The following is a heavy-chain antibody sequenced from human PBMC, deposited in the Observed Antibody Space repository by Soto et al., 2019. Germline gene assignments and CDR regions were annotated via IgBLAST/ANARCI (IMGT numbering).Heavy chain of an antibody. J-gene: IGHJ5*02. CDR3: ARVVVRGVTNWFDP. CDR1: GGTFSSYT. Sequence: VKVSCKASGGTFSSYTISWVRQAPGQGLEWMGGIIPILGIANYAQKFQGRVTITADKSTSTAYMELSSLRSEDTAVYYCARVVVRGVTNWFDPWGQGTLVTVSS. D-gene: IGHD3-10*01. V-gene: IGHV1-69*10. CDR2: IIPILGIA.